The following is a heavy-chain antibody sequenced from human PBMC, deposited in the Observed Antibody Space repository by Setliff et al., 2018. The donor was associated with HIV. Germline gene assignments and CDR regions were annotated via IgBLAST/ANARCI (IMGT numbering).Heavy chain of an antibody. CDR1: GSSIGSYY. CDR2: IYYSGTT. Sequence: SETLSLTCSVSGSSIGSYYWSWIRLPPGKGLEWIGYIYYSGTTNYNPSLKSRVTISVDTSKREFSLKLNSVTAADTAVYYCARDAFDYTAYYYSYMDVWGKGTTVTVSS. J-gene: IGHJ6*03. CDR3: ARDAFDYTAYYYSYMDV. D-gene: IGHD4-4*01. V-gene: IGHV4-59*12.